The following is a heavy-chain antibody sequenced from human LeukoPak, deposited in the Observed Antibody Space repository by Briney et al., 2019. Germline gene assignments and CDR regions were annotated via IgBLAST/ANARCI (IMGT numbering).Heavy chain of an antibody. CDR2: ISYDGSNK. V-gene: IGHV3-30-3*01. D-gene: IGHD5-18*01. J-gene: IGHJ4*02. Sequence: GGSLRLSCAASGFTFSSCAMHWVRQAPGKGLEWVAVISYDGSNKYYADSVKGRFTISRDNSKNTLYLQMNSLRAEDTAVYYCARDFGHTAMVTSGLKYWGQGTLVTVSS. CDR1: GFTFSSCA. CDR3: ARDFGHTAMVTSGLKY.